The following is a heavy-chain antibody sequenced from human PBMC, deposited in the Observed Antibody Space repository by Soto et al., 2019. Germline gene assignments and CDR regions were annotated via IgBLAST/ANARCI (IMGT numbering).Heavy chain of an antibody. V-gene: IGHV1-46*01. J-gene: IGHJ4*02. CDR3: ARAASYYFDS. Sequence: QVQLVQSGAEVKKPGASVKVSCKASGYTFTSYYIHWVRQAPGQGLEWMGRFNPSGGGTSYAQKFQGRVTMTMDTSTSTVYMELSSLRSEDTAVYYCARAASYYFDSWGQGTLVTVSS. CDR2: FNPSGGGT. CDR1: GYTFTSYY. D-gene: IGHD2-15*01.